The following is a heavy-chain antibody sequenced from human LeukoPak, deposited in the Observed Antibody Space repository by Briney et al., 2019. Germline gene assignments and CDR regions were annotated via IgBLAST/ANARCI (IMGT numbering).Heavy chain of an antibody. CDR3: ARAFYYYYSSGYYKEYYFDY. V-gene: IGHV4-31*03. J-gene: IGHJ4*02. Sequence: SETLSLTCTVSGGSISSGGYYWSWIRQHPGKGLEWIGYIYYSGSTYYNPSLKGRVTISVDTSKNQFSLKLSSVTAADTAVYYCARAFYYYYSSGYYKEYYFDYWGQGTLVTVSS. CDR2: IYYSGST. CDR1: GGSISSGGYY. D-gene: IGHD3-22*01.